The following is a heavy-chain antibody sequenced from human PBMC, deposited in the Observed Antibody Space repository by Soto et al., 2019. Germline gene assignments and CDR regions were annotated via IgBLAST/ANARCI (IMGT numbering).Heavy chain of an antibody. CDR1: GGSISSYY. V-gene: IGHV4-59*08. J-gene: IGHJ4*02. D-gene: IGHD1-1*01. CDR2: IYYSGST. Sequence: SETLSLTCTVSGGSISSYYWSWIRQPPGKGLEWIGYIYYSGSTNYNPSLKSRVTISVDTSKNQFSLKLSSVTAADTAVYYCARRHQLDYFDYWGQGTLVTVSS. CDR3: ARRHQLDYFDY.